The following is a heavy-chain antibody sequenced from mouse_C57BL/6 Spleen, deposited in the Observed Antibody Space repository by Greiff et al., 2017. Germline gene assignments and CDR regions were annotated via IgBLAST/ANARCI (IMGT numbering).Heavy chain of an antibody. CDR3: AREGGNYFDY. CDR1: GYTFPDYY. Sequence: EVQLQQSGPELVKPGASVKISCKASGYTFPDYYMNWVQQSPGKSLEWIGDINPNDGGTSYNQKFKGKATLTVDKSSSTAYMELRSLTSEDSAVYYCAREGGNYFDYWGQGTTLTVSS. J-gene: IGHJ2*01. CDR2: INPNDGGT. V-gene: IGHV1-26*01.